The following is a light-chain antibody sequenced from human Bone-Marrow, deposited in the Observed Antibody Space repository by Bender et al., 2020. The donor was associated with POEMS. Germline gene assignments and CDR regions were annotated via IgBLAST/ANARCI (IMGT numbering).Light chain of an antibody. CDR1: KLGENY. CDR2: QDK. V-gene: IGLV3-1*01. J-gene: IGLJ3*02. Sequence: SYGLTQPPSVSVSPGQTATITCSGDKLGENYASWYQQRPGQSPTLVIYQDKKRPSDIPERFSGSSSGNTATLTISGTQALDEADYYCQAWDSNIRVFGGGTKLTVL. CDR3: QAWDSNIRV.